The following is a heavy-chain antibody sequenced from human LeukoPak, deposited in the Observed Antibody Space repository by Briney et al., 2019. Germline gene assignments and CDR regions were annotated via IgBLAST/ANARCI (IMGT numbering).Heavy chain of an antibody. CDR2: IYSGGST. CDR3: ARVYGYATNDY. CDR1: GFTVSSNY. J-gene: IGHJ4*02. Sequence: GGSLRLSCAASGFTVSSNYMSWVRQAPGKGLEWVSVIYSGGSTYYADSVKGRFTISRDNSKNTLYLQMNSLRAEDTAVYYCARVYGYATNDYWGQGTLVTVSS. D-gene: IGHD5-12*01. V-gene: IGHV3-53*01.